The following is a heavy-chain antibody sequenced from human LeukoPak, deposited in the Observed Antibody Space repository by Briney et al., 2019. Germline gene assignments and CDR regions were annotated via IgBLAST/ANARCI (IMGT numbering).Heavy chain of an antibody. Sequence: GESLKISCKGSGYSFTSYWIGWVRQMPGKGLEWMGIIYPGDSDTRYSPSFQGQVTISADKSISPAYLQWSSLKASDTAMYYCARRLYCSSTSCYVVSGWFDPWGQGTLVTVSS. D-gene: IGHD2-2*01. CDR3: ARRLYCSSTSCYVVSGWFDP. V-gene: IGHV5-51*01. CDR1: GYSFTSYW. J-gene: IGHJ5*02. CDR2: IYPGDSDT.